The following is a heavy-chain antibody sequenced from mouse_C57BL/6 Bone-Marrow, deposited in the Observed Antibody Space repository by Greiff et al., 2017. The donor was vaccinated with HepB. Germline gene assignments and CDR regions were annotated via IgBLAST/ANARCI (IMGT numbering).Heavy chain of an antibody. V-gene: IGHV1-64*01. CDR3: ARSGSSYRLYWYFDV. D-gene: IGHD1-1*01. Sequence: QVQLQQPGAELVKPGASVKLSCKASGYTFTSYWMHWVKQRPGQGLEWIGMIHPNSGSTNYHEKFKSKATLTVDKSSSTAYMQLSSLTSEDSSVYYCARSGSSYRLYWYFDVWGTGTTVTVSS. CDR2: IHPNSGST. CDR1: GYTFTSYW. J-gene: IGHJ1*03.